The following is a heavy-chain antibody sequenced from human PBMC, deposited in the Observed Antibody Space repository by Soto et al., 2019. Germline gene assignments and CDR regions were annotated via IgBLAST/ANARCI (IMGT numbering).Heavy chain of an antibody. J-gene: IGHJ3*02. CDR3: ARDKGITMVRGVIAADAFDI. V-gene: IGHV3-30-3*01. Sequence: GGSLGLSCAASGFTFSSYAMHWVRQAPGKGLEWVAVISYDGSNKYYADSVKGRFTISRDNSKNTLYLQMNSLRAEDTAVYYCARDKGITMVRGVIAADAFDIWGQGTMVTVSS. CDR1: GFTFSSYA. D-gene: IGHD3-10*01. CDR2: ISYDGSNK.